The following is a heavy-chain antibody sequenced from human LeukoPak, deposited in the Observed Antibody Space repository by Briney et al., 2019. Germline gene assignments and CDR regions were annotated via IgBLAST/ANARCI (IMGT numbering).Heavy chain of an antibody. V-gene: IGHV4-39*07. CDR3: ARDPVVPATSMQFDWYFDL. CDR1: GGSISSSSYY. Sequence: SETLSLTCTVSGGSISSSSYYWGWIRQPPGKGLEWIGSISHSGSPYYNPSLKSRVTISVHTSKNQFSLKLSSVTAADTAVYYCARDPVVPATSMQFDWYFDLWGRGTLVTVSS. D-gene: IGHD2-21*02. CDR2: ISHSGSP. J-gene: IGHJ2*01.